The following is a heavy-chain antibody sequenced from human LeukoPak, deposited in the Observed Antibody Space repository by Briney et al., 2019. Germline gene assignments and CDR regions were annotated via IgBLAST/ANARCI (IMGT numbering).Heavy chain of an antibody. CDR3: ARDPGGFSSGYYFDN. J-gene: IGHJ4*02. CDR2: INWNGGST. Sequence: GGSLRLSCAASGFTFSSYAMSWVRQAPGKGLEWVSGINWNGGSTGYADSVKGRFTISRDNAKNSLYLQMNSLRAEDTALYHCARDPGGFSSGYYFDNWGQGTLVTVSS. D-gene: IGHD3-22*01. CDR1: GFTFSSYA. V-gene: IGHV3-20*01.